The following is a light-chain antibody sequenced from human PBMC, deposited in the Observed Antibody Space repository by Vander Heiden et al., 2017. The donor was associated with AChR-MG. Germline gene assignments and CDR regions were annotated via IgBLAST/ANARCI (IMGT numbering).Light chain of an antibody. CDR1: QSVSSN. CDR3: QQYNNWPPFT. CDR2: GAS. Sequence: EIVMTQSPATLSVSPGERGTLSCRASQSVSSNLAWYQQKPGQAPRLLIYGASTRATGIPARFSGGGSGTEFTLTISSLQSEDFAAYYCQQYNNWPPFTFGPGTKVDIK. V-gene: IGKV3D-15*01. J-gene: IGKJ3*01.